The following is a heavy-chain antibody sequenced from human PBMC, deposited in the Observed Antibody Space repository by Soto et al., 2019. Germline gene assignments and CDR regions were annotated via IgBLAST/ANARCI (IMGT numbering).Heavy chain of an antibody. CDR1: GFTFSSYG. CDR2: ISYDGSNK. V-gene: IGHV3-30*18. Sequence: GGSLRLSCAASGFTFSSYGMHWVRQAPGKGLEWVAVISYDGSNKYYADSVKGRFTISRDNSKNTLYLQMNSLRAEDTAVYYCAKEVRPTGYYYYMDVWGKGTTVTVSS. D-gene: IGHD4-17*01. J-gene: IGHJ6*03. CDR3: AKEVRPTGYYYYMDV.